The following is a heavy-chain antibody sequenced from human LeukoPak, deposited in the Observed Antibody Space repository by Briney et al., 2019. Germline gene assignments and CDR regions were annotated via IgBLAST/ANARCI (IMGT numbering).Heavy chain of an antibody. J-gene: IGHJ4*02. CDR1: GYTFTSYY. CDR3: AREVAYYDSSEIPGDY. D-gene: IGHD3-22*01. CDR2: INPSGGST. Sequence: ASVKVSCKASGYTFTSYYMHWVRQAPGQGLEWMGIINPSGGSTSYAQKFQGRVTMTRDTSTSTVYMELSSLRSEDTAVYYCAREVAYYDSSEIPGDYWGQGTLVTVSS. V-gene: IGHV1-46*01.